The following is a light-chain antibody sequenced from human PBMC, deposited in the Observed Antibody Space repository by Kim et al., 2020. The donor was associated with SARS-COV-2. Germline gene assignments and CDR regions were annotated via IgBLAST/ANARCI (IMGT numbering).Light chain of an antibody. CDR3: GSYTDSSALYV. CDR1: SSDIGAYRY. CDR2: DIN. J-gene: IGLJ1*01. V-gene: IGLV2-14*03. Sequence: QSALTQPASVSGSPGQSIAISCTGTSSDIGAYRYVSWYQQHPGKAPKLMMYDINNRPSGVSDRFSGSKSGNTASLTISGLQAEDEADYYCGSYTDSSALYVFGTGTKVTVL.